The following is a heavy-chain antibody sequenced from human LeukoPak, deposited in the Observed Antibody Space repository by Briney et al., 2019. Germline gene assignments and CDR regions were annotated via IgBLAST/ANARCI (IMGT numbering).Heavy chain of an antibody. D-gene: IGHD4-17*01. CDR2: IYYSGST. Sequence: PSETLSLTCTVSGGSISSYYWSWIRQPPGKGLEWLGYIYYSGSTSYNPSLKSRVTMSVDTSKNQFSLNLSSVTAADTAVYYCARIDTVDYGYYFDYWGQGTLVTVSS. CDR1: GGSISSYY. CDR3: ARIDTVDYGYYFDY. V-gene: IGHV4-59*01. J-gene: IGHJ4*02.